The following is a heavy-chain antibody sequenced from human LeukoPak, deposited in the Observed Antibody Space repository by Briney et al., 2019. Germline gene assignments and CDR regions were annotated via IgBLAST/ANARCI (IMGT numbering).Heavy chain of an antibody. V-gene: IGHV3-21*01. CDR2: ISSSSSYI. CDR1: GFTFSSYS. CDR3: ARDGRENYYYDSSGYYIDY. J-gene: IGHJ4*02. Sequence: PGGSLRLSCAASGFTFSSYSMNWVRQAPGQGLEWVSSISSSSSYIYYANSVKGRFTISRDNAKNSLYLQMNSLRAEDTAVYYCARDGRENYYYDSSGYYIDYWGQGTLVTVSS. D-gene: IGHD3-22*01.